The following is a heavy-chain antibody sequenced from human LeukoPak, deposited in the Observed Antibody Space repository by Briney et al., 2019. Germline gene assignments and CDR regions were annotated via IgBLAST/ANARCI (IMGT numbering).Heavy chain of an antibody. CDR1: GYTFTGYY. CDR3: ARADATIFGGINWFDP. V-gene: IGHV1-2*06. CDR2: INPNSGGT. J-gene: IGHJ5*02. Sequence: GASVKVSCKASGYTFTGYYMHWVRQAPGQGLEWMGRINPNSGGTNYAQKLQGRVTMTTDTSTSTAYMELRSLRSDDTAVYYCARADATIFGGINWFDPWGQGTLVTVSS. D-gene: IGHD3-3*01.